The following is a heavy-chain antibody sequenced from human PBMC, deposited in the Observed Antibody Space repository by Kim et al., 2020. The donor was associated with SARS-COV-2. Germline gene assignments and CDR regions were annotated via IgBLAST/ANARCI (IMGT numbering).Heavy chain of an antibody. J-gene: IGHJ3*02. CDR1: GFTFSSNS. CDR3: SRMVTDSCDS. V-gene: IGHV3-66*02. Sequence: GGSLRLSCAASGFTFSSNSMRWVRQAPGKGLEWVAVISSGGSTYYADDVKEGLITSRNNTNNTPFHLNNSIRTAEEAAYYCSRMVTDSCDSWGTGTMVTV. D-gene: IGHD2-15*01. CDR2: ISSGGST.